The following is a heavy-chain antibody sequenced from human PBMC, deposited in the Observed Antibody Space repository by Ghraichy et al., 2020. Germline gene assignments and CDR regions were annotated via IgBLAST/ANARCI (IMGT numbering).Heavy chain of an antibody. D-gene: IGHD3-10*01. CDR1: GLIFSNYW. CDR2: INQDGREK. J-gene: IGHJ3*02. CDR3: NSGDTFDI. V-gene: IGHV3-7*03. Sequence: GALRLSCAASGLIFSNYWMTWVRQAPGKGLEWVANINQDGREKYYLGSVKGRFTISRDNAKNSLYLQMNSLRAEDTAVYYCNSGDTFDIWGQGTMVAVSS.